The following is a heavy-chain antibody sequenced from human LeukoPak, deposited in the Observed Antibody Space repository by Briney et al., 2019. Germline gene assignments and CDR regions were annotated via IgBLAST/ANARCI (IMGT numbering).Heavy chain of an antibody. CDR1: GFTFSDYY. Sequence: GGSLRLSCAASGFTFSDYYMSWIRQAPGKGLEWVSSISSSGYSIYYADSVKGRFTISRDNAKNSLYLQMNSLRAEDTAVYYCARKPDSGSYSYYFDYWGQGTLVTVSS. J-gene: IGHJ4*02. V-gene: IGHV3-11*01. CDR3: ARKPDSGSYSYYFDY. D-gene: IGHD1-26*01. CDR2: ISSSGYSI.